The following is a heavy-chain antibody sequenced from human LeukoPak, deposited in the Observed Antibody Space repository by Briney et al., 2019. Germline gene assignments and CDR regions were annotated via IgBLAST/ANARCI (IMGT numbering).Heavy chain of an antibody. CDR2: IYSSGTT. Sequence: SETLSLTCTVAGASMNNYYWSWIRQPPGKGLEWAGYIYSSGTTTYNPSLKGRVTMSLDTSSNQFSLMLNSVTAADTAVYYCARGTKTGNTGYDWKYWGQGSRVTVSS. V-gene: IGHV4-59*01. J-gene: IGHJ4*02. CDR1: GASMNNYY. CDR3: ARGTKTGNTGYDWKY. D-gene: IGHD5-12*01.